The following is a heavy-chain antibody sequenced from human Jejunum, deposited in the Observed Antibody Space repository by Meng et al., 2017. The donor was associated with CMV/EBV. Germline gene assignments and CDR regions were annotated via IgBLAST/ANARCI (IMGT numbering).Heavy chain of an antibody. CDR3: ARDPGVSSFDY. CDR2: IKEDGSYR. D-gene: IGHD6-13*01. J-gene: IGHJ4*02. Sequence: VSGFSFGTSWMTWVRQAPGKGLEFVANIKEDGSYRNYLDSVKGRFTISRDNAKASLYLEMNSLRPEDTAVYYCARDPGVSSFDYWGQGTLVTVSS. V-gene: IGHV3-7*01. CDR1: GFSFGTSW.